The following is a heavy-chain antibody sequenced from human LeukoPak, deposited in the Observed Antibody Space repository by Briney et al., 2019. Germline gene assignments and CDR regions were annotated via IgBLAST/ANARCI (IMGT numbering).Heavy chain of an antibody. CDR2: INPNSGGT. CDR3: ARARSTSRAGTVG. J-gene: IGHJ4*02. V-gene: IGHV1-2*06. Sequence: ASVKVSCKASGYTFTGYYMHWVRQAPGQGLEWIGRINPNSGGTNYAQKFQGRVTMTRDTSISTAYMELSRLRSDDTAVYYCARARSTSRAGTVGWGQGTLVTVSS. CDR1: GYTFTGYY. D-gene: IGHD6-19*01.